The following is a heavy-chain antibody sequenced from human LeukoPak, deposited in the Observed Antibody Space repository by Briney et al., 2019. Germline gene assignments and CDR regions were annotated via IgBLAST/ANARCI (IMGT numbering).Heavy chain of an antibody. Sequence: PGGSLRLSCAAPGFTFSSYAMHWVRKAPGKGLEWVAVISYDGSNKYYADSVKGRFTISRDNSKNTLYLQMNSLRAEDTAVYYCARESSRNWFDPWGQGTLVTVSS. CDR2: ISYDGSNK. V-gene: IGHV3-30*04. J-gene: IGHJ5*02. CDR3: ARESSRNWFDP. CDR1: GFTFSSYA.